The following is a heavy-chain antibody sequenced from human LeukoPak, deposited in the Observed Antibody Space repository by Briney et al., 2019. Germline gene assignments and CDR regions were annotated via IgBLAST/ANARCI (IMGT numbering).Heavy chain of an antibody. CDR2: IAGSGETI. D-gene: IGHD6-6*01. J-gene: IGHJ6*02. CDR1: RFTFSDYY. Sequence: GGSLRLSCAASRFTFSDYYMSWVRQAPGKGLEGISNIAGSGETIYYADSVKGRFTISRDNANNLLFLQMNSLRAEDTAVYYCARDRRPSDYLGLHVWGQGTTVIVSS. V-gene: IGHV3-11*01. CDR3: ARDRRPSDYLGLHV.